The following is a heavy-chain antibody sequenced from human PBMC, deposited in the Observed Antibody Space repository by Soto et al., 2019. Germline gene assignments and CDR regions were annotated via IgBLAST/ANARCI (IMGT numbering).Heavy chain of an antibody. D-gene: IGHD3-3*01. CDR3: ARGGEPYDFWSGYHYYNWFDP. J-gene: IGHJ5*02. V-gene: IGHV3-11*01. Sequence: QVQLVESGGGLVKPGGSLRLSCAASGFTFSDYYMSWIRLAPGKGLEWVSYISSSGSTIYYADSVKGRFTISRDNAKNSLYLQMNSLRAEDTAVYYCARGGEPYDFWSGYHYYNWFDPWGQGTLVTVSS. CDR1: GFTFSDYY. CDR2: ISSSGSTI.